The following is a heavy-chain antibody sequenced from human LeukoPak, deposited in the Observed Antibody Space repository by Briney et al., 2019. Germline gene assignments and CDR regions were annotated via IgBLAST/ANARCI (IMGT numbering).Heavy chain of an antibody. CDR2: INPNSGGT. J-gene: IGHJ4*02. V-gene: IGHV1-2*06. D-gene: IGHD2-2*01. CDR3: ARMPAGSSTTNDY. Sequence: GASVKVSCKASGYTFTGYYMHWVRQAPGQGLEWMGRINPNSGGTNYAQKFQGRVTMTRDTSISTAYMELSRLRSDDTAVYYCARMPAGSSTTNDYWGQGTLATVSS. CDR1: GYTFTGYY.